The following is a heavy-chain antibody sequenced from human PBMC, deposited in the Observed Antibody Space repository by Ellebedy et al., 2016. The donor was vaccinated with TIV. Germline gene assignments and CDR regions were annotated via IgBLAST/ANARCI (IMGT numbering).Heavy chain of an antibody. Sequence: PGGSLRLSCAASGFTFSSYWMHWVRQAPGKGLVWVSRINSDGSSTSYADSVEGRFTISRDNPKNTLYLQMNSLRAEDTAVYYCARVRIAAAGTRAFDYWGQGTLVTVSS. CDR1: GFTFSSYW. J-gene: IGHJ4*02. CDR3: ARVRIAAAGTRAFDY. V-gene: IGHV3-74*01. D-gene: IGHD6-13*01. CDR2: INSDGSST.